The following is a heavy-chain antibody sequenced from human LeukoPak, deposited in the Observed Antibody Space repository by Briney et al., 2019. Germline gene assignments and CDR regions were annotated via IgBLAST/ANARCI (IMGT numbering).Heavy chain of an antibody. Sequence: PSETLSLTCTVSGGSISSTSYYWGWIRQPPGKGLEWIAYIYDSGSTNYNPSLKSRVTISVDTSKNQFSLKMSSVTTADTAFYYCARARRYTSSAFDYWGQGTLVTVSS. CDR2: IYDSGST. CDR3: ARARRYTSSAFDY. CDR1: GGSISSTSYY. J-gene: IGHJ4*02. V-gene: IGHV4-61*05. D-gene: IGHD6-13*01.